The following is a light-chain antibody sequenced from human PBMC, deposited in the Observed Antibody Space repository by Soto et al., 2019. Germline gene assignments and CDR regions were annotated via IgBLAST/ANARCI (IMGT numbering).Light chain of an antibody. Sequence: EIVLTQSPATLSLSPGERATLSCRASQSVSSYLAWYQQKPGQAPRLLIYDASNRATGIPARFSGSGSGTDFTLTISSLEPEDFAVYYCCLGTFGQGTKVDIK. CDR3: CLGT. V-gene: IGKV3-11*01. CDR1: QSVSSY. CDR2: DAS. J-gene: IGKJ1*01.